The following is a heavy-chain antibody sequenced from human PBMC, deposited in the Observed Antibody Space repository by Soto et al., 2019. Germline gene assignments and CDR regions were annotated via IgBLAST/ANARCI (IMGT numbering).Heavy chain of an antibody. V-gene: IGHV1-46*01. J-gene: IGHJ3*02. CDR2: INPSGGST. CDR1: GYTFTSNY. CDR3: ARGWWSDAFDI. Sequence: GVSVKVSSKASGYTFTSNYMHWVRQAPGQGLEWMGIINPSGGSTSYAQKFQGRVTMTRDTSTSTVYMELSSLRSEDTAVYYCARGWWSDAFDIWGQGTMVTVSS. D-gene: IGHD2-15*01.